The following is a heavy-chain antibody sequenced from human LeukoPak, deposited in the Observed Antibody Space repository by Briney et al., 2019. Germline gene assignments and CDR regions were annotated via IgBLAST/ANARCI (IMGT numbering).Heavy chain of an antibody. CDR2: INHSGST. Sequence: PSETLSLTCTASGGSITNTNYYWAWVRQPPGTGLEWIGEINHSGSTNYNPSLKSRVTISVDTSKNQFSLKLSSVTAADTAVYYCARGKFFGAGIYYYYMDVWGKGTTVTVSS. J-gene: IGHJ6*03. D-gene: IGHD3-3*01. CDR1: GGSITNTNYY. V-gene: IGHV4-39*07. CDR3: ARGKFFGAGIYYYYMDV.